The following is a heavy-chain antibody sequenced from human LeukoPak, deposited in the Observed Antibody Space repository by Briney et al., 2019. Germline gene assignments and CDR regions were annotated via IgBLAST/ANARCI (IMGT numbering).Heavy chain of an antibody. CDR1: GYSISSGYY. CDR3: ARRGVIGGPTFDY. Sequence: SETLSLTCTVSGYSISSGYYWGWIRQPPGKGLEWIGSVYHSGSTYYNPSLKSRVTISVDTSKNQFSLKLSSVTAADTAVYYCARRGVIGGPTFDYWGQGTLVTVSS. CDR2: VYHSGST. D-gene: IGHD3-16*02. V-gene: IGHV4-38-2*02. J-gene: IGHJ4*02.